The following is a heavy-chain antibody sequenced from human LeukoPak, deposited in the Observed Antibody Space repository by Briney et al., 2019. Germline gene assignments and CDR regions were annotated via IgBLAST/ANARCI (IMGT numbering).Heavy chain of an antibody. CDR1: GFTFSSYA. CDR2: ISYDGSNK. V-gene: IGHV3-30-3*01. CDR3: ARSSYGPRYYYYYYGMDV. J-gene: IGHJ6*02. Sequence: GGSLRLSCAASGFTFSSYAMHWVRQAPGKGLEWVAVISYDGSNKYYADSVKGRFTISRDNSKNTLYLQMNSLRAEDTAVYYCARSSYGPRYYYYYYGMDVWGQGATVTVSS. D-gene: IGHD5-18*01.